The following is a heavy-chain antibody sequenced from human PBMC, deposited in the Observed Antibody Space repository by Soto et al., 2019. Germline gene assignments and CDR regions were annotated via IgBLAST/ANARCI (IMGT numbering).Heavy chain of an antibody. CDR2: IYYSGST. CDR3: ARHLRFLEWLSRFDY. J-gene: IGHJ4*02. D-gene: IGHD3-3*01. Sequence: SETLSLTCTVSGGSISSSSYYWGWIRQPPGKGLEWIGSIYYSGSTYYNPSLKSRVIISVDTSKNQFSLKLSSVTAADTAVYYCARHLRFLEWLSRFDYWGQRTLVTVSS. V-gene: IGHV4-39*01. CDR1: GGSISSSSYY.